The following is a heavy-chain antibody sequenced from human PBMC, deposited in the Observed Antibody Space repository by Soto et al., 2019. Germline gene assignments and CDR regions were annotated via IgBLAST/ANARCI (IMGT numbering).Heavy chain of an antibody. CDR2: IRNDIYDETT. V-gene: IGHV3-49*04. CDR1: GFTFGDYA. D-gene: IGHD5-12*01. J-gene: IGHJ4*02. Sequence: PGGSLRLSFTASGFTFGDYAITWVRQVPGKGLEWLGFIRNDIYDETTEYAASVKGRIIISRHDAKSMAYLQMDSLKTEDTGVYYCTRGRDGYNPYYFLYGGQGALVTVSS. CDR3: TRGRDGYNPYYFLY.